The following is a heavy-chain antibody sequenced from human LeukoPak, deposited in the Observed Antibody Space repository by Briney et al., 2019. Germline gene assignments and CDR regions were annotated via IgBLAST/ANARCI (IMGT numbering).Heavy chain of an antibody. D-gene: IGHD3-10*01. J-gene: IGHJ4*02. Sequence: GGSLRLSCAASGFTFSSYAMSWVRQAPGKGLEWVSAISGSGGSTYYADSVKGRFTISRGNSKNTLYLQMNSLRAEDTAVYYCAKGYYGSGSSHFDDWGQGTLVTVSS. V-gene: IGHV3-23*01. CDR1: GFTFSSYA. CDR2: ISGSGGST. CDR3: AKGYYGSGSSHFDD.